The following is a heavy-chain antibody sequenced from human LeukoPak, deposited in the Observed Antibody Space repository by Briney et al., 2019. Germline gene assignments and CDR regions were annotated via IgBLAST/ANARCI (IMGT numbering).Heavy chain of an antibody. J-gene: IGHJ6*03. CDR2: ISGDGGST. D-gene: IGHD3-10*01. CDR3: AKDTIPYGRSSYYMDV. V-gene: IGHV3-43*02. Sequence: PGGSLRLSCAASGFTFDDYAMHWVRQAPGKGLEWVSLISGDGGSTYYADSVKGRFTVSRDNSKNSLYLHMSSLRTEDTALFYCAKDTIPYGRSSYYMDVWSKGTTVTVSS. CDR1: GFTFDDYA.